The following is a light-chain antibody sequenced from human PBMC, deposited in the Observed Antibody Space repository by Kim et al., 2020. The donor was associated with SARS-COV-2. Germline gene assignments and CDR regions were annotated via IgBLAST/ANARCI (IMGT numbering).Light chain of an antibody. J-gene: IGLJ1*01. Sequence: QSALTQPASVSGSPGQSITISCTGTNSDVGGYNYVSWYQQHPGKVPKVMIYDVNNRPSGVSNRFSGSKSGNTASLTISGLQAEDEADYYCCSYTSRLTYVFGTGTKVTVL. CDR1: NSDVGGYNY. CDR3: CSYTSRLTYV. CDR2: DVN. V-gene: IGLV2-14*03.